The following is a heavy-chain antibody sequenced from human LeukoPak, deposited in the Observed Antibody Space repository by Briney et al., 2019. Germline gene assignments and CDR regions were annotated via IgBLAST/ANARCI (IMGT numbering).Heavy chain of an antibody. Sequence: GGSLRLSCEASEFTFSGYGMSWVRQTPGKGLEWVSGIGSSGGRSYYADSVKGRFTISRDNSKNTLYMQMNKLRAEDTAVYYCAKCRFGVESWVDSWGQGTLVIVSS. CDR2: IGSSGGRS. V-gene: IGHV3-23*01. J-gene: IGHJ4*02. CDR3: AKCRFGVESWVDS. CDR1: EFTFSGYG. D-gene: IGHD3-10*01.